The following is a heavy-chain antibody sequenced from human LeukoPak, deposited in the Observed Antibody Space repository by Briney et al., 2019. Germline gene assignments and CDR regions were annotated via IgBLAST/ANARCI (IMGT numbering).Heavy chain of an antibody. CDR2: IYSGGST. D-gene: IGHD3-3*01. V-gene: IGHV3-66*02. J-gene: IGHJ4*02. Sequence: PGGSLRLSCAASGFTVSSNYMSWVRQAPGKGLEWVSVIYSGGSTYYADSVKGRFTISRDNSKNTLYLQMNSLRAEDSAVYYCARASFGVFDYWGQGALVTVSS. CDR1: GFTVSSNY. CDR3: ARASFGVFDY.